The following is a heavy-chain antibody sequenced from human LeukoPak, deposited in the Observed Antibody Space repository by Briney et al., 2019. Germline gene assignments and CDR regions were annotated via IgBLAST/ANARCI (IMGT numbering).Heavy chain of an antibody. D-gene: IGHD1-14*01. Sequence: GASVKVSCKASGYTFTSYGISWVRQAPGQGLEWMGWISAYNGNTNYAQKLQGRVTMTTDTSTSTAYMELRSLRSDDTAVYYCARDHRDYYYSYGMDVWGQGTTVTVSS. CDR3: ARDHRDYYYSYGMDV. V-gene: IGHV1-18*01. J-gene: IGHJ6*02. CDR2: ISAYNGNT. CDR1: GYTFTSYG.